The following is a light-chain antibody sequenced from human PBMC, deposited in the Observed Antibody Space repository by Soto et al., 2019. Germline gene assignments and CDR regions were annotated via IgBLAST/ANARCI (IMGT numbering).Light chain of an antibody. V-gene: IGLV2-14*01. CDR1: SSDVGGYNY. J-gene: IGLJ1*01. CDR3: SSYTSSSTLYV. Sequence: QSALTQSASVSGSRGQSITISCTGTSSDVGGYNYVSWYQQHPGKAPKLMIYDVSNRPSGVSNRFSGSKSGNTASLTISGLQAEDEADYYCSSYTSSSTLYVFGTGTKVTVL. CDR2: DVS.